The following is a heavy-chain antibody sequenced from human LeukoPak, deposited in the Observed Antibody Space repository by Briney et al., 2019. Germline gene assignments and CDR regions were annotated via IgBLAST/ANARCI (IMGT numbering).Heavy chain of an antibody. CDR2: INHSGST. CDR1: GGSFSGYY. D-gene: IGHD4-23*01. Sequence: SETLSLTCAVYGGSFSGYYWSWIRQPPGKGLEWIGEINHSGSTNYNPSLKSRVTISVDTSKNQFSLKLSPVTAADTAVYYCARVGNLDAFDIWGQGTMVTVSS. J-gene: IGHJ3*02. V-gene: IGHV4-34*01. CDR3: ARVGNLDAFDI.